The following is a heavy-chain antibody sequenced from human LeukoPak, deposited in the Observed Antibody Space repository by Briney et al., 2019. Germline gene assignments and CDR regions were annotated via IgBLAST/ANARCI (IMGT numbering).Heavy chain of an antibody. CDR1: GYTFTGYY. D-gene: IGHD2-15*01. J-gene: IGHJ1*01. CDR3: ARARCSGGSCLLFEYFQH. V-gene: IGHV1-2*06. CDR2: INPNSGGT. Sequence: ASVKVSCKASGYTFTGYYVHWVRQAPGQGLEWMGRINPNSGGTNYAQRFQGRVTMTRDTSISTAYMELSRLRSDDTAVYYCARARCSGGSCLLFEYFQHWGQGTLVTVSS.